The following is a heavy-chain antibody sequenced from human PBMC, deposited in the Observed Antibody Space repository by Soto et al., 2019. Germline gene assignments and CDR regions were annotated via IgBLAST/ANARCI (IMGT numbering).Heavy chain of an antibody. D-gene: IGHD1-1*01. CDR3: ARDSTLGTYFDS. CDR1: GYTFTSYD. J-gene: IGHJ4*02. Sequence: ASVKVSCKASGYTFTSYDINWVRQATGQGLEWMGWMNPNSGNTGYAQKFQGRVTMSRNTSISTAYMELSSLRSEDTAVYYCARDSTLGTYFDSWGQGTLVTVSS. CDR2: MNPNSGNT. V-gene: IGHV1-8*01.